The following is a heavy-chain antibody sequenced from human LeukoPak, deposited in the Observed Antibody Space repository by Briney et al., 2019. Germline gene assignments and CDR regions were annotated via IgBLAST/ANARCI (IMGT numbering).Heavy chain of an antibody. CDR2: IDPSDSYT. J-gene: IGHJ4*02. CDR1: GYKFTSYW. CDR3: ARVLGYSYGWNY. Sequence: ESLKISCKGSGYKFTSYWINWVRQMPGKGLGWMGRIDPSDSYTMYSPSFQGHVTISADKSISTAYLQWSSLKASDSAMYYCARVLGYSYGWNYWGQGTLVTVSS. V-gene: IGHV5-10-1*01. D-gene: IGHD5-18*01.